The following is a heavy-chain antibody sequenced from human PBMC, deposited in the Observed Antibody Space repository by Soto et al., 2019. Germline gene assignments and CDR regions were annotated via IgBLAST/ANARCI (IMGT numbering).Heavy chain of an antibody. CDR2: INAGNGNT. J-gene: IGHJ6*02. Sequence: QVQLVQSGAEVKKPGASVKVSCKASGYTFTSYAMHWVRQAPGQRLEWMGWINAGNGNTKYSQKFQGRVTITRDTSASTAYMELSSLRSEDTAVYYCARALLRYFDWFTYYYYGMDVWGQGTTVTVSS. CDR3: ARALLRYFDWFTYYYYGMDV. CDR1: GYTFTSYA. V-gene: IGHV1-3*01. D-gene: IGHD3-9*01.